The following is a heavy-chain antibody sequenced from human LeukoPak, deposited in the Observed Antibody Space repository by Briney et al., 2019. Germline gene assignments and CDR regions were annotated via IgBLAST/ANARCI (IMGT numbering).Heavy chain of an antibody. CDR2: IYPGDYHT. V-gene: IGHV5-51*01. CDR3: ARLGYIYGSPTYYFDY. J-gene: IGHJ4*02. Sequence: GGSLKISFKGSASFFTTDWIGWVRQMPGKGLEWMGSIYPGDYHTRYSPSFQGQVTISADKSIRTTYLQWSSLKASDTAMYYCARLGYIYGSPTYYFDYWGQGTLVTVSS. D-gene: IGHD5-18*01. CDR1: ASFFTTDW.